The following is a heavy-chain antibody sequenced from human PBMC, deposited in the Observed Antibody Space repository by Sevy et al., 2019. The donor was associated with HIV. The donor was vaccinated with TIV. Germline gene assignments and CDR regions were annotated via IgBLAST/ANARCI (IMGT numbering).Heavy chain of an antibody. CDR3: ARDRGVGAHGDYGMDV. Sequence: GGSLRLSCADSGFSFSTYSMNRVRQAPWKGLQWVSFISSGGSYIYYADSVRGRFTISRDNAKNSFYLQMNSLRAEDTAVYYCARDRGVGAHGDYGMDVWGQGTTVTVSS. CDR1: GFSFSTYS. D-gene: IGHD1-26*01. J-gene: IGHJ6*02. CDR2: ISSGGSYI. V-gene: IGHV3-21*06.